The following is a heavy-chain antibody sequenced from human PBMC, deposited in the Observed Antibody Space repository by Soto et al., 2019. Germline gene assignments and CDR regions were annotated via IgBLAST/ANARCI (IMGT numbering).Heavy chain of an antibody. Sequence: GASVKVSCKASGYTFTSYGISWGRQAPGQGLEWMGWTSAYNANTNYAQKLQGRVTMTTDTSTSTAYMELRSLTSDDTAVYYCARSSMVRDLLFDYWGQGTLVTVSS. CDR2: TSAYNANT. J-gene: IGHJ4*02. V-gene: IGHV1-18*01. D-gene: IGHD3-10*01. CDR1: GYTFTSYG. CDR3: ARSSMVRDLLFDY.